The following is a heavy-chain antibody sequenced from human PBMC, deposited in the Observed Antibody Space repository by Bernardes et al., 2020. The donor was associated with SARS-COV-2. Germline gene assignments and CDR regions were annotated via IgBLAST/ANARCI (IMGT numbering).Heavy chain of an antibody. J-gene: IGHJ1*01. D-gene: IGHD3-22*01. V-gene: IGHV3-74*01. CDR2: IDSDGSST. CDR3: TREHSDISASYSGTGDFQR. Sequence: GGSLRLSCGASGFTFRRSWMHWVRQAPGQGLVWVSRIDSDGSSTTYADAVKGRFIMSRDNAKNTLYLQMNSLTAEDTAVYYCTREHSDISASYSGTGDFQRWGQGTLVTVSS. CDR1: GFTFRRSW.